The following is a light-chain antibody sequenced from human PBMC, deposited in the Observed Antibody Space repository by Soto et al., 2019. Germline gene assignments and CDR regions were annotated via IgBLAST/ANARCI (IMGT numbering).Light chain of an antibody. CDR1: QSISSNF. V-gene: IGKV3-20*01. J-gene: IGKJ1*01. CDR3: QQYGGSPRT. Sequence: EIVLTQSPGTLSLSPGERATLSCRASQSISSNFLAWYQQKPGRAPRLLIYGASSRATGIPDRFSGSGSGTDFTLTISRLEPEDIEVYYCQQYGGSPRTLGQGTKVDIK. CDR2: GAS.